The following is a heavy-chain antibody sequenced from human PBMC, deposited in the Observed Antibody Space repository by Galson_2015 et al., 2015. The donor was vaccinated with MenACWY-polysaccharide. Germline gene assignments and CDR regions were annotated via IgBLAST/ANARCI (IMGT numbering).Heavy chain of an antibody. CDR3: VRDPHALDF. Sequence: SLRLSCAASGFTFGNYSLNWVRQAPGKGLEWVSYIRRTGPRIYYADSVKGRFTITRDNAKSLLFLQMNSLRADDTAVYYCVRDPHALDFWGQGTLVTVSS. D-gene: IGHD2-2*01. J-gene: IGHJ4*02. V-gene: IGHV3-48*01. CDR2: IRRTGPRI. CDR1: GFTFGNYS.